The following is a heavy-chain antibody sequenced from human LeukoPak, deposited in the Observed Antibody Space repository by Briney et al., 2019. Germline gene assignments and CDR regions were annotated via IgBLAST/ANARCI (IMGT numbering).Heavy chain of an antibody. Sequence: GGSLRLSCAASGFTVSSNYMSWVRQAPGKGLEWVSVIYSGGSTYYADSVKGRFTISRDNSKNTLYLQMNSLRAEDTAVYYCASGRQQLAQPFDYWGQGTLVTVSS. CDR2: IYSGGST. D-gene: IGHD6-13*01. CDR3: ASGRQQLAQPFDY. CDR1: GFTVSSNY. V-gene: IGHV3-53*01. J-gene: IGHJ4*02.